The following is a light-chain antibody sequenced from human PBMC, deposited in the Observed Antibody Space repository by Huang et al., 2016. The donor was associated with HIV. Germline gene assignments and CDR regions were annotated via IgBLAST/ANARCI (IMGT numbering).Light chain of an antibody. CDR2: EAS. Sequence: EIVSTQSPATLSLSPGDRATLSCRASQSVGVYLAWYQQKPGQAPRLLIFEASNRATGIPDRFSGSGAGTDFTLTIDSLQPDDFAIYYCQQRTKWPPVLTFGGGTRVEIK. CDR1: QSVGVY. J-gene: IGKJ4*01. V-gene: IGKV3-11*01. CDR3: QQRTKWPPVLT.